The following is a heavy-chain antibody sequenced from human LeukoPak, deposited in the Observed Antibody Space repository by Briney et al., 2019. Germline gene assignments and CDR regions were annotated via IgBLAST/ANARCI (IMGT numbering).Heavy chain of an antibody. J-gene: IGHJ6*03. CDR1: GGSISSSSYY. CDR3: ARVVPPFWDYYYYMDV. Sequence: SETLSLTCTVYGGSISSSSYYWGWIRQPPGKGLEWIGSIYYSGSTYYNPSLKSRVTISVDTSKNQFSLKLSSVTAADTAVYYCARVVPPFWDYYYYMDVWGKGTTVTVSS. CDR2: IYYSGST. V-gene: IGHV4-39*01. D-gene: IGHD2-15*01.